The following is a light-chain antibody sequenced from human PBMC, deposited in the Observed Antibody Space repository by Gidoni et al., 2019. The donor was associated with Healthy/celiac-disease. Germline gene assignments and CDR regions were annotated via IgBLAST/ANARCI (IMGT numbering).Light chain of an antibody. V-gene: IGKV1-33*01. CDR1: QDISNY. CDR2: DAS. CDR3: QQYDNLPLT. Sequence: DIPMTQSPSSLSASVGDRVTITCQASQDISNYLNWYQQKPGKAPKLLIYDASNLETGVPSRFSGGGSGTDFTFTINSLQPEDIATYYCQQYDNLPLTFGGGTKVEIK. J-gene: IGKJ4*01.